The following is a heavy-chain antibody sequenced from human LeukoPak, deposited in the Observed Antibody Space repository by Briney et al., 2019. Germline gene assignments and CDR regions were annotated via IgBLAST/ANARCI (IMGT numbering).Heavy chain of an antibody. CDR1: GFTFSSYA. D-gene: IGHD3-22*01. J-gene: IGHJ4*02. V-gene: IGHV3-30-3*01. CDR3: ARGPPPHYYDSSAYYWDY. CDR2: ISYDGSNK. Sequence: PGGSLRLSCAASGFTFSSYAMHWVRQAPGKGLEWVAVISYDGSNKYYADSVKGRFTISRDNSKNTLYLQMNSLRAEDTAVYYCARGPPPHYYDSSAYYWDYWGQGTLVTVSS.